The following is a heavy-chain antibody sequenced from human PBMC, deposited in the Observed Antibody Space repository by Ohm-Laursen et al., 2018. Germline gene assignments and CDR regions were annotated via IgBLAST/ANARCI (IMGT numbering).Heavy chain of an antibody. CDR1: GLTFSNFW. CDR3: ARDFGWGWDY. CDR2: IAPDGGAK. V-gene: IGHV3-7*01. D-gene: IGHD6-19*01. Sequence: SLRLSCSASGLTFSNFWMSWVRQAPGKGLEWLANIAPDGGAKYYVDSVKGRFTMSRDNTKSSLYLQMYGLRAEDTAVYYCARDFGWGWDYWGQGTTVTVSS. J-gene: IGHJ4*03.